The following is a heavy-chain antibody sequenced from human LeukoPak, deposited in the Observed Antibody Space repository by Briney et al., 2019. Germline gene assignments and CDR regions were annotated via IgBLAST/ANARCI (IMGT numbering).Heavy chain of an antibody. CDR2: IYSGGST. J-gene: IGHJ6*03. Sequence: PGGSLRLSCAASGSTVSFNYMSWVRQAPGKGLEWISVIYSGGSTYYADSVKGRFTSSRDDSKNTLYLQMNSLRAEDTAIYYCARAQWRTYSYYYMDVWGKGTTVTVSS. D-gene: IGHD6-19*01. V-gene: IGHV3-53*01. CDR1: GSTVSFNY. CDR3: ARAQWRTYSYYYMDV.